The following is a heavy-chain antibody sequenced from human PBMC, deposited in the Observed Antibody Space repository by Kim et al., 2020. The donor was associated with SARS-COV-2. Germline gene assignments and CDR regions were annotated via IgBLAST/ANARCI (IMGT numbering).Heavy chain of an antibody. CDR1: GGSISSGGYY. CDR3: ASRDSSGYSAFDI. J-gene: IGHJ3*02. Sequence: SETLSLTCTVSGGSISSGGYYWSWIRQHPGKGLEWIGYIYYSGSTYYNPSLKSRVTISVDTSKNQFSLKLSSVTAADTAVYYCASRDSSGYSAFDIWGQGTMVTVSS. CDR2: IYYSGST. D-gene: IGHD3-22*01. V-gene: IGHV4-31*03.